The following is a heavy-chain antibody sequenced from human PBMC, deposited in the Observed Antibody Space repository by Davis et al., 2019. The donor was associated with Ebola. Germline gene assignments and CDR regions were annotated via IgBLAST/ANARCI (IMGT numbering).Heavy chain of an antibody. CDR1: GYTFTANY. D-gene: IGHD2-2*01. J-gene: IGHJ4*02. CDR3: ARGEDCTSASCSTY. V-gene: IGHV1-2*06. Sequence: ASVKVSCKASGYTFTANYIHWVRQAPGQGLQWMGRINANTGGTNYAQIFQDRVTMTRDTSTNIAYMDLSRLRSDDTAMYYCARGEDCTSASCSTYWGQGTLVTVSS. CDR2: INANTGGT.